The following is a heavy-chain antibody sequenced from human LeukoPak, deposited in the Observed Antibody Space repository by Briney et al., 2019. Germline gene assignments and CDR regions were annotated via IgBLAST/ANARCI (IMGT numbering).Heavy chain of an antibody. CDR1: GFTFSSYE. CDR2: IKQDGSEK. V-gene: IGHV3-7*01. J-gene: IGHJ5*02. Sequence: PGGSLRLSCAASGFTFSSYEMNWARQAPGKGLEWVANIKQDGSEKYYVDSVKGRFTISRDNAKNSLYLQMNSLRAEDTAVYYCARNPAEQQRGYSGYDPNRFDPWGQGTLVTVSS. CDR3: ARNPAEQQRGYSGYDPNRFDP. D-gene: IGHD5-12*01.